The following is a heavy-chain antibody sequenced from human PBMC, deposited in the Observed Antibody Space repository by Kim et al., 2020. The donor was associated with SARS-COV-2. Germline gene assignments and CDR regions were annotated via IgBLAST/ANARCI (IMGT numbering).Heavy chain of an antibody. Sequence: SETLSLTCTVSGGSISSSSYYWGWIRQPPGKGLEWIGSIYNSGSTYYNPSLKRRVTISVDTSKNQFSLKLSSVTAADTAVYHCARGRAMSIGYCSSNGCQYEYNWFDPWGQGTLVTVSS. CDR3: ARGRAMSIGYCSSNGCQYEYNWFDP. V-gene: IGHV4-39*07. CDR2: IYNSGST. CDR1: GGSISSSSYY. J-gene: IGHJ5*02. D-gene: IGHD2-2*01.